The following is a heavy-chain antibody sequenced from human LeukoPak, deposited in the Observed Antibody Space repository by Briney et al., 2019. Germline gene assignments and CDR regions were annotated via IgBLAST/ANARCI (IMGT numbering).Heavy chain of an antibody. J-gene: IGHJ4*02. CDR3: AARIAARRWPFDY. D-gene: IGHD6-6*01. V-gene: IGHV3-11*01. CDR1: GFTFSDYY. Sequence: PGGSLRLSCAASGFTFSDYYMSWIRQAPGKGLEWVSYISSSGSTIYYADSVKGRFTISRDNAKNSLYLQMSGLRAEDTAVYYCAARIAARRWPFDYWGQGTLVTVSS. CDR2: ISSSGSTI.